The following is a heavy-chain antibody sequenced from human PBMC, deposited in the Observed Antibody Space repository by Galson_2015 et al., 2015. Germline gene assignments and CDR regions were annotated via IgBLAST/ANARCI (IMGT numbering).Heavy chain of an antibody. CDR1: GYTFTGYG. CDR2: ISTNNGNT. CDR3: GREQQAMGPNPPDY. J-gene: IGHJ4*02. D-gene: IGHD5-18*01. Sequence: SVKVSCKASGYTFTGYGISWVRQAPGQGLEWMGWISTNNGNTNYAQKLQGRVTMTTDTSTSTAYMQLRSLRSDDTAVYYCGREQQAMGPNPPDYWGQGTLVTVSS. V-gene: IGHV1-18*01.